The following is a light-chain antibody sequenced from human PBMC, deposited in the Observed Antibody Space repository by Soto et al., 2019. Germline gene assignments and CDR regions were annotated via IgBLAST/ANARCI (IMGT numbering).Light chain of an antibody. CDR3: QQRSNWPLT. V-gene: IGKV3-11*01. J-gene: IGKJ4*01. CDR1: QSVSDY. Sequence: EIVLIQSPATLSLSPGEGATLSCRASQSVSDYLAWYQQKSGQAPRLLIYDASKRATGIPARFSGSGSGTDFTLTISSLQPEDFAVYYCQQRSNWPLTFGGGTKVEIE. CDR2: DAS.